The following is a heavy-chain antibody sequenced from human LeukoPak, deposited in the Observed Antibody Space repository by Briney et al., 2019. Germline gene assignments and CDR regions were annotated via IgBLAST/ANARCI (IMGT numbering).Heavy chain of an antibody. CDR2: IYHSGIT. CDR3: ARGRPGIQLWLPEFDY. Sequence: SQTLSLTCAVSGGSISSGGYSWSWIRQPPGKGLEWIGYIYHSGITYYNPSLKSRVTISVDRSKNQFSLKLSSVTAADTAVYYCARGRPGIQLWLPEFDYWGQGTLVTVSS. D-gene: IGHD5-18*01. V-gene: IGHV4-30-2*01. CDR1: GGSISSGGYS. J-gene: IGHJ4*02.